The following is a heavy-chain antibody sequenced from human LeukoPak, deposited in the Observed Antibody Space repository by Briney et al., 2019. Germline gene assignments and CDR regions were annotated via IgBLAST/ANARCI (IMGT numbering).Heavy chain of an antibody. CDR2: IYSDGRT. J-gene: IGHJ3*02. CDR3: AGSAAVALGAFDI. V-gene: IGHV3-53*01. Sequence: RGSLRLSCAASGFTVSSNYMSWVRQAPGKGLEWVSVIYSDGRTYYADSVKGRFTISRDNSKNTLYLQMNSLRAEDTAVYYCAGSAAVALGAFDIWGQGTMVTVSS. D-gene: IGHD6-19*01. CDR1: GFTVSSNY.